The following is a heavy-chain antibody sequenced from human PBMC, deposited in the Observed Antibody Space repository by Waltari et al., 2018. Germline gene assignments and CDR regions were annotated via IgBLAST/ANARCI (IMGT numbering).Heavy chain of an antibody. V-gene: IGHV3-30*03. D-gene: IGHD1-26*01. Sequence: VQLVESGGGLVQPGGSLRLSCAASGFTFSSYGMHWVRQAPGKGLEWVAVISYDGSNKYYADSVKGRFTISRDNSKNTLYLQMNSLRAEDTAVYYCARAYSGSYYRYFEYWGQGALVTVSS. CDR1: GFTFSSYG. J-gene: IGHJ1*01. CDR3: ARAYSGSYYRYFEY. CDR2: ISYDGSNK.